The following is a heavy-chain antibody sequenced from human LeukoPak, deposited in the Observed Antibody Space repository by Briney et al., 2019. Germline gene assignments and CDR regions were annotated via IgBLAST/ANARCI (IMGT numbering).Heavy chain of an antibody. Sequence: ASVKVSCKASGYTFTGYYMHWVRQAPGQGLEWMGWINPNSGGTNYAQKFQGRVTMTRDTSISTAYMELSRLRSDDTAVYYCARVLSRYDGSLDYWGQGTLVTVSS. CDR1: GYTFTGYY. J-gene: IGHJ4*02. CDR3: ARVLSRYDGSLDY. V-gene: IGHV1-2*02. D-gene: IGHD3-22*01. CDR2: INPNSGGT.